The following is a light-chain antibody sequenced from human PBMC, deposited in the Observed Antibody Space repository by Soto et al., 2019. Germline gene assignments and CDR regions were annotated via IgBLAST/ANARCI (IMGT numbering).Light chain of an antibody. V-gene: IGLV2-18*01. J-gene: IGLJ2*01. CDR2: DVT. Sequence: QSVLTQPPSVSGSPGQSLTISCTGTKEVPSYNRVSWYQQTPGTSPKLLVYDVTKRASGISDRFSGSKSGNTASLTISGLQADDEGDYYCGLYTIAETVVLGGGTKVTAL. CDR3: GLYTIAETVV. CDR1: KEVPSYNR.